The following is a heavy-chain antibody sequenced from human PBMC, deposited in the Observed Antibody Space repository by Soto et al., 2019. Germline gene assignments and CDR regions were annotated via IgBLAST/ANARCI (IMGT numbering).Heavy chain of an antibody. CDR1: GFTFSSYA. CDR2: ISGSGGST. Sequence: GGSLRLSCAASGFTFSSYAMSWVRQAPGKGLEWVSAISGSGGSTYYADSVKGRFTISRDNSKNKLYLQMNSLRAEDTAVYYCAKGTYYDILTGYPTFIDYWGQGTLVTVSS. J-gene: IGHJ4*02. D-gene: IGHD3-9*01. CDR3: AKGTYYDILTGYPTFIDY. V-gene: IGHV3-23*01.